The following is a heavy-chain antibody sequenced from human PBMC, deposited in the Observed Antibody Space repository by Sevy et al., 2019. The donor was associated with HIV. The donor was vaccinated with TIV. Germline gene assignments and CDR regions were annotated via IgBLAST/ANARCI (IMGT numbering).Heavy chain of an antibody. D-gene: IGHD3-3*01. Sequence: GESLKISCKGSGYSFTSYWISWVRQMPWKGLEWMGRIDPSYSYTNYSPSFQAHVTISADKSISTAYLQWSSLKASDTAMYYCARSPGYYDFWSGYYNMVFDYWGQGTLVTVSS. CDR2: IDPSYSYT. CDR1: GYSFTSYW. CDR3: ARSPGYYDFWSGYYNMVFDY. V-gene: IGHV5-10-1*01. J-gene: IGHJ4*02.